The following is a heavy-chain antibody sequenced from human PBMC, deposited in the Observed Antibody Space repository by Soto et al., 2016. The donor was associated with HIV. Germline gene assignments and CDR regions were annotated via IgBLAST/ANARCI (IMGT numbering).Heavy chain of an antibody. CDR3: ARGVTYYFDY. V-gene: IGHV3-33*01. Sequence: VQLVESGGGVVQPGRSLRLSCAASGFTFSSYGMHWVRQAPGKGLEWVAVIWYDGSNKYYADSVKGRFTISRDNSKNTLYLQMNSLRAEDTAVYYCARGVTYYFDYWGQGTLVTVSS. CDR1: GFTFSSYG. J-gene: IGHJ4*02. CDR2: IWYDGSNK.